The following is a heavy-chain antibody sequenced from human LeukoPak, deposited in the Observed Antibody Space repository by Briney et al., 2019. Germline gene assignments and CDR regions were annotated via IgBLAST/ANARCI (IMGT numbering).Heavy chain of an antibody. CDR1: GFTFNTYW. Sequence: QPGGSLRLSCAASGFTFNTYWMIWVRQAPGKGLEWVANIDQGGSTKYYVDSLKGRFTISRDNAKNSPYLQMNSLRAEDTAVYYCVRDKGGRSGAIYYDAFDVWGQGTMVTVSS. V-gene: IGHV3-7*01. CDR3: VRDKGGRSGAIYYDAFDV. D-gene: IGHD1-26*01. CDR2: IDQGGSTK. J-gene: IGHJ3*01.